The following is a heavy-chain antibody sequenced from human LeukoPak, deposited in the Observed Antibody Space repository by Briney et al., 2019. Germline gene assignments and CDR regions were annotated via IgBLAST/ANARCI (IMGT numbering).Heavy chain of an antibody. Sequence: PSETLSLTCAVSGYSISSGYYWGWIRQPPGKGLEWIGSIYHSGSTYYNPSLKSRVTISVDTSKNPFSLKLSSVTAADTAVYYCARRQVGATTGIDYWGQGTLVTASS. V-gene: IGHV4-38-2*01. CDR2: IYHSGST. J-gene: IGHJ4*02. CDR3: ARRQVGATTGIDY. D-gene: IGHD1-26*01. CDR1: GYSISSGYY.